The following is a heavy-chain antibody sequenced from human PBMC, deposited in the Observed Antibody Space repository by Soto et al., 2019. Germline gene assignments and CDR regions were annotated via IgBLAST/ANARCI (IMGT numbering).Heavy chain of an antibody. J-gene: IGHJ4*02. CDR2: IYSGGYT. Sequence: EVQLVESGGGLIQPGGSLRLSCAVSGFTVSNNYMSWVRQAPGKGLEGVSVIYSGGYTAYGDSVKGRFTISRDNSKNTLSLQMNGGRAGVGAVFSCATLRGGGGYWGQGTLVTVSS. V-gene: IGHV3-53*01. CDR1: GFTVSNNY. D-gene: IGHD3-10*01. CDR3: ATLRGGGGY.